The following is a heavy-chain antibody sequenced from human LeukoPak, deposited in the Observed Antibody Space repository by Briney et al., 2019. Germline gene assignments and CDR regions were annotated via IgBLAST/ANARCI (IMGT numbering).Heavy chain of an antibody. Sequence: GGPLRLSCAASGFTFSSYAMSWVRQAPGKGLEWVSAISGSGGSTYYADSVKGRFTISRDNSKNTLYLQMNSLRAEDTAVYYCARVATRRKNFDYWGQGTLVTVSS. V-gene: IGHV3-23*01. CDR1: GFTFSSYA. CDR2: ISGSGGST. J-gene: IGHJ4*02. CDR3: ARVATRRKNFDY. D-gene: IGHD5-12*01.